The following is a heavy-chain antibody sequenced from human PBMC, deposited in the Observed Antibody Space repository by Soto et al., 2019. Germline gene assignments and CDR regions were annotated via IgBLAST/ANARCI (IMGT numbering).Heavy chain of an antibody. CDR2: IHYSGTT. CDR1: GTSISSYY. V-gene: IGHV4-59*01. CDR3: ARYNSYAIDY. D-gene: IGHD2-8*01. Sequence: LSLTCTVSGTSISSYYWSWIRQPPGKGLEWIANIHYSGTTNYNPSLASRVTLSVDTSKNQFSLKMTSVTAADKAMYFCARYNSYAIDYWGRGTLVTVSS. J-gene: IGHJ4*02.